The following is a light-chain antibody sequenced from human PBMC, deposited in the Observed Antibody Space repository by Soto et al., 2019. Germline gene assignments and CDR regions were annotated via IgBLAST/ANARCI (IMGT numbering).Light chain of an antibody. CDR2: GAS. CDR3: QQYNNWPPWT. V-gene: IGKV3-15*01. Sequence: EIVLTQSPGTLSLSPVEGATLSCRASQSVSTSLAWYQQKPGQAPRLLIYGASTRATTIPARFIGSGSGTEFTLTISNLQSEDFAVYYCQQYNNWPPWTFGQGTKVDIK. CDR1: QSVSTS. J-gene: IGKJ1*01.